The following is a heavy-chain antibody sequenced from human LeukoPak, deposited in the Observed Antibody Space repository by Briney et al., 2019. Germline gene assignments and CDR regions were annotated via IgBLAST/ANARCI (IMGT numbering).Heavy chain of an antibody. V-gene: IGHV1-69*05. CDR2: IIPIFGTA. Sequence: SVKVSCKASGGTFSSYAISWVRQAPGQGLEWMGGIIPIFGTANYAQTFQGRVTITTDESTSTAYMALSSLKSEDTAVYYCARGSDKIFGVVIPPPDYWGQGTLVTVSS. J-gene: IGHJ4*02. D-gene: IGHD3-3*01. CDR1: GGTFSSYA. CDR3: ARGSDKIFGVVIPPPDY.